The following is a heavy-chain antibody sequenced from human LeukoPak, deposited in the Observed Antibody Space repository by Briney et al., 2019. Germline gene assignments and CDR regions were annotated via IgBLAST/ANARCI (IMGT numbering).Heavy chain of an antibody. CDR2: IIPIFGTA. V-gene: IGHV1-69*05. Sequence: SVKVSCKASGGTFSSYAISWVRQAPGQGLEWMGGIIPIFGTANYAQKFQGRVTITTDESTSTAYMELSSLRSEDTAVYYCAKGASTSMHYYYYYMGVWGKGTTVTVSS. CDR3: AKGASTSMHYYYYYMGV. CDR1: GGTFSSYA. D-gene: IGHD2/OR15-2a*01. J-gene: IGHJ6*03.